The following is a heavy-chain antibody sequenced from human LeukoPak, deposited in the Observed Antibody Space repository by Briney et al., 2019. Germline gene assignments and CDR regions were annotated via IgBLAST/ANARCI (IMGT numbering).Heavy chain of an antibody. Sequence: SVNVSCKASGGTFSSYTISWVRQAPGQGLEWMGRLIPILGIANYAQKFQGRVTITADKSTSTAYRELSSVRSEDTAVYYCARNVGATTGEYFQHWGEGTLVSVS. J-gene: IGHJ1*01. CDR3: ARNVGATTGEYFQH. CDR2: LIPILGIA. V-gene: IGHV1-69*02. D-gene: IGHD1-26*01. CDR1: GGTFSSYT.